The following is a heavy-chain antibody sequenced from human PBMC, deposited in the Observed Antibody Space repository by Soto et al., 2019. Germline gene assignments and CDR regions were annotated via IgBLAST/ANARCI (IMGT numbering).Heavy chain of an antibody. J-gene: IGHJ5*02. Sequence: QIHLVQSGAEVKKPGSSVKISCKASGGTFSNYAISCVRQAPGQGLEWMGGITPIFDTTNYAQKFQGRLTITAYTSTSTAYMELSGLRSDDTAIYFGARYPNSLNNWFDPWGQGTLVTVSS. CDR3: ARYPNSLNNWFDP. CDR2: ITPIFDTT. D-gene: IGHD3-9*01. V-gene: IGHV1-69*06. CDR1: GGTFSNYA.